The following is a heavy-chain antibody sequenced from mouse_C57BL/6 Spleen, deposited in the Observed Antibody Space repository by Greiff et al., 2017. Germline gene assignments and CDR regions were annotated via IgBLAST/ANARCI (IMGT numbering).Heavy chain of an antibody. V-gene: IGHV5-17*01. J-gene: IGHJ4*01. CDR3: ARVGSSGYVAMDY. D-gene: IGHD3-2*02. CDR2: ISSGSSTI. CDR1: GFTFSDYG. Sequence: EVQGVESGGGSVKPGGSLKLSCEASGFTFSDYGMQWVRQAPEKGLEWVAYISSGSSTIYYEDTVKGRFTITRDNAKNTLFLQMTSLRTEDTAMYYCARVGSSGYVAMDYWGQGTSVTVSS.